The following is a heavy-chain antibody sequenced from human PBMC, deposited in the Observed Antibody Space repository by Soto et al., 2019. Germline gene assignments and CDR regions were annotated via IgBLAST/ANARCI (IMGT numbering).Heavy chain of an antibody. J-gene: IGHJ4*02. CDR2: FSSSTSFI. CDR1: GFTFSNYS. CDR3: ARDREGLTYYDTSGNYPY. D-gene: IGHD3-22*01. V-gene: IGHV3-21*01. Sequence: EVQLVESGGGLVKPGGSLRLSCAASGFTFSNYSMNWVRQAPGKGLEWVSSFSSSTSFIYYADSVKGRFTISRDNAKTARYLQMNRLRADDTAVYYCARDREGLTYYDTSGNYPYWGQGTLVTVS.